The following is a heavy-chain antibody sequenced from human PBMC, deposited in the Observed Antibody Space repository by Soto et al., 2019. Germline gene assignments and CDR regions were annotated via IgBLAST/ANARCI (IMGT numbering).Heavy chain of an antibody. D-gene: IGHD3-3*01. Sequence: ASVKVSCKASGYTFTSYGISWVRQAPGQGLEWMGWISAYNGNTNYAQKLQGRVTMTTDTSTSTAYMELRSLRSDDTAVYYCARDPRALRFLEWLNWFDPWGQGTLVTVS. J-gene: IGHJ5*02. CDR3: ARDPRALRFLEWLNWFDP. V-gene: IGHV1-18*01. CDR1: GYTFTSYG. CDR2: ISAYNGNT.